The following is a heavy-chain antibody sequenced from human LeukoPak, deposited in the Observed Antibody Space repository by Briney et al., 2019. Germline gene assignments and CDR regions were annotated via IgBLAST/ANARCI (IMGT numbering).Heavy chain of an antibody. Sequence: WESLRLSCAASGFTFSNYGMSWVRQAPGKGLEGFSAISGSGGSTYYADSVKGRFTISRDNSKNTLYLQMNSLRAEDTAVYYCAKKVGLPPELTFDYWGQGTLVTVSS. CDR3: AKKVGLPPELTFDY. CDR1: GFTFSNYG. D-gene: IGHD1-14*01. J-gene: IGHJ4*02. V-gene: IGHV3-23*01. CDR2: ISGSGGST.